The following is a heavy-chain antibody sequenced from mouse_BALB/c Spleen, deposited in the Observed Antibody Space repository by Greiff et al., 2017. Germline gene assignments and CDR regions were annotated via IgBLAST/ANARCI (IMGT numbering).Heavy chain of an antibody. CDR2: IRNKANGYTT. Sequence: EVKLVESGGGLVQPGGSLRLSCATSGFTFTDYYMSWVRQPPGKALEWLGFIRNKANGYTTEYSASVKGRFTISRDNSQSILYLQMNTLRAEDSATYYCARVITTATFDYWGQGTTLTVSS. J-gene: IGHJ2*01. CDR1: GFTFTDYY. CDR3: ARVITTATFDY. D-gene: IGHD1-2*01. V-gene: IGHV7-3*02.